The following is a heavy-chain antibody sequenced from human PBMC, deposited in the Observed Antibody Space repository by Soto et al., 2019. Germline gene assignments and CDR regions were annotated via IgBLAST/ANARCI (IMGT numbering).Heavy chain of an antibody. CDR2: IYYSGYT. CDR3: ARDFFDSSDYTTNWFDP. D-gene: IGHD3-22*01. Sequence: SETLSLTCTVSGGSISSSSYYWGWIRQPPGKGLEWIGSIYYSGYTYYNPSLKSRVTISVDTSKNQFSLKLSSVTAADAALYYCARDFFDSSDYTTNWFDPWGQGTLVTVSS. V-gene: IGHV4-39*01. CDR1: GGSISSSSYY. J-gene: IGHJ5*02.